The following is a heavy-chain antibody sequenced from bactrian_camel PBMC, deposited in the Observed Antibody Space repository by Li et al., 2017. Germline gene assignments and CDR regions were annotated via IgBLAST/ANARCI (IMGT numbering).Heavy chain of an antibody. Sequence: HVQLVESGGGSVQAGGSLRLSCAARGYRYDTYCMGWFRQAPGKAREGIAVIDSDGDTAYAESLKDRFTITKDNAKRTLYLQMNSLKPEDTAMYYCAAIVRFQTFDWVCDQPSRGTQVTVS. J-gene: IGHJ4*01. CDR2: IDSDGDT. CDR1: GYRYDTYC. V-gene: IGHV3S6*01. D-gene: IGHD1*01.